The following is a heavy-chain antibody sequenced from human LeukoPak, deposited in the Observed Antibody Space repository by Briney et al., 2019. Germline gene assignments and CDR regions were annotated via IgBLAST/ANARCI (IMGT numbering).Heavy chain of an antibody. CDR1: GFTFSSYS. D-gene: IGHD2-15*01. CDR3: AAEYCSGGTCYWGFDP. CDR2: ISSSTRYI. Sequence: GGSLRLSCAASGFTFSSYSMNWVRQAQGQGLEWVSSISSSTRYIYYADPVKGRFTISRDNATNSLFLQMNSLRAEDTAVYYCAAEYCSGGTCYWGFDPWGQGTLVTVSS. J-gene: IGHJ5*02. V-gene: IGHV3-21*06.